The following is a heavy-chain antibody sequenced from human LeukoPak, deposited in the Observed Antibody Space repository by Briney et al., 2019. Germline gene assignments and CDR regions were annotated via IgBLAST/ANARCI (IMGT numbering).Heavy chain of an antibody. Sequence: GGSLRLSCAASGFTFSDYYMSWMRQAPGKGLEWVSYISGSGSTIYYADSVKGRFTISRDNAKNSLYLQMNSLRAEDMAVHYCARGKHIVVDLDGAYDIWGQGTMVTVSS. J-gene: IGHJ3*02. D-gene: IGHD2-21*01. V-gene: IGHV3-11*04. CDR2: ISGSGSTI. CDR3: ARGKHIVVDLDGAYDI. CDR1: GFTFSDYY.